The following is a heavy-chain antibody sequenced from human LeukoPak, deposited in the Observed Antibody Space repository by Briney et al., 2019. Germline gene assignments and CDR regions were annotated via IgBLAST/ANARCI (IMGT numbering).Heavy chain of an antibody. CDR3: AREGAAAATDAFDI. V-gene: IGHV3-30-3*01. D-gene: IGHD6-13*01. Sequence: GGSLGLSCAASGFTFSSYAMHWVRQAPGKGLEWVAAISYDGSNKYYADSVKGRFTISRDNSKNTLYLQTNSLRAEDTAVYYCAREGAAAATDAFDIWGQGTMVTVSS. CDR2: ISYDGSNK. CDR1: GFTFSSYA. J-gene: IGHJ3*02.